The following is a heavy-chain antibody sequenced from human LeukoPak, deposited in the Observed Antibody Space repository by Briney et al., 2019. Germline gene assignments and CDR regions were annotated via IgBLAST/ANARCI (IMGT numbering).Heavy chain of an antibody. J-gene: IGHJ1*01. Sequence: SETLSLTCTVSGGSISSGGYYWSWIRQPPGKGLEWIGYIYHSGSTYYNPSLKSRVTISVDRSKNQFSLKLSSVTAADTAVYYSARGQAEYFQHWGQGTLVTVSS. CDR1: GGSISSGGYY. CDR2: IYHSGST. CDR3: ARGQAEYFQH. V-gene: IGHV4-30-2*01.